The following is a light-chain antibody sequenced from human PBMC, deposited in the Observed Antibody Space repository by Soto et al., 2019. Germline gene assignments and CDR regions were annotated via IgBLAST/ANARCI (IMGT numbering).Light chain of an antibody. CDR1: QSVGSR. CDR2: ETS. Sequence: EIVLTPSRGTVCVSPGEGAELSCRASQSVGSRVAWYQQKFGQPPRLLIYETSTRANGIPARFSGSGSGIDFTLSISSLQPGDVGIYSCQQYHTWPPITFGQGTRLEI. CDR3: QQYHTWPPIT. V-gene: IGKV3-15*01. J-gene: IGKJ5*01.